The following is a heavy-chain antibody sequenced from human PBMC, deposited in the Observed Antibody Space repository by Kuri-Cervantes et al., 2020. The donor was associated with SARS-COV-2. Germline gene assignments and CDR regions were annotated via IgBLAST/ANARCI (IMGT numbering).Heavy chain of an antibody. CDR2: ISSSGSTI. D-gene: IGHD6-19*01. V-gene: IGHV3-11*01. Sequence: GGSLRLSCAASGFTFSDYYMSWIRQAPGKGLEWVSYISSSGSTIYYADSVKGRFTISRDNSRNTLYLQMNSLSAEDTAVYYCAKDLAVAGSEDDSWGQGTLVTVSS. J-gene: IGHJ4*02. CDR3: AKDLAVAGSEDDS. CDR1: GFTFSDYY.